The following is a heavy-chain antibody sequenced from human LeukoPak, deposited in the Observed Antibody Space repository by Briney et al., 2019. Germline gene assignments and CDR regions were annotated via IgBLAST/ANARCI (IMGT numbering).Heavy chain of an antibody. CDR3: TRTMSGSNFLYHFDY. V-gene: IGHV3-74*01. Sequence: GGSLRLSCADSGFTFSSNWMHWVRQAPGKGLVWVSRIASDGSSTDYADSVRGRFTISRDNAKNTLYLQMNSLKTEDTAVYFCTRTMSGSNFLYHFDYWGQGTLVTVSS. J-gene: IGHJ4*02. CDR1: GFTFSSNW. D-gene: IGHD1-26*01. CDR2: IASDGSST.